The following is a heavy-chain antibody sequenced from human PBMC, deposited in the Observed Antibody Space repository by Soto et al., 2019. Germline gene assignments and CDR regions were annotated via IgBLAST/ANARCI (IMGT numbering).Heavy chain of an antibody. CDR3: ARWLGYGPHFDY. D-gene: IGHD5-12*01. V-gene: IGHV4-30-4*01. CDR1: GCSIISGDYY. CDR2: IYYSGST. J-gene: IGHJ4*02. Sequence: SETLSLTSTVSGCSIISGDYYWSWIRQPPGKGLEWIGYIYYSGSTYYNPPLKSRVTISVDTSKNQFSLKLSSVTAADTAVYYCARWLGYGPHFDYWGQGTLVTV.